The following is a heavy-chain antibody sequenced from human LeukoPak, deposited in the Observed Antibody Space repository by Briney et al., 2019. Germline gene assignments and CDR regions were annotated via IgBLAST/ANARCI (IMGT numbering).Heavy chain of an antibody. CDR2: ISSSSSYI. D-gene: IGHD2-2*01. CDR3: ARIGYCSSTSCYGYYYYYYYMDV. J-gene: IGHJ6*03. CDR1: GFTFSSYS. Sequence: PGGSLGLSCAASGFTFSSYSMNWVRQAPGKGLEWVSSISSSSSYIYYADSVKGRFTISRDNAKNSLYLQMNSLRAEDTAVYYCARIGYCSSTSCYGYYYYYYYMDVWGKGTTVTVSS. V-gene: IGHV3-21*01.